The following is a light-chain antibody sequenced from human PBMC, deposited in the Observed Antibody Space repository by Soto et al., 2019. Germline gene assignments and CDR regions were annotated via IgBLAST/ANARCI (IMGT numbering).Light chain of an antibody. CDR1: QSVSTY. CDR2: DAF. J-gene: IGKJ5*01. CDR3: PQRDKWTIT. V-gene: IGKV3-11*01. Sequence: EIVFTQSPATLSLSPGERATLSCRASQSVSTYLAWYEQKPGQAPRILIYDAFNRETGVPARFRGSGSGTDFTLTISGLEHEDFAVDYCPQRDKWTITFGQGTRLEIK.